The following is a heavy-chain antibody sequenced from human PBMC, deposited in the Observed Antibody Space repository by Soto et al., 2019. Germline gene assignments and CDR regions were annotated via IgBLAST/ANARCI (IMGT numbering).Heavy chain of an antibody. J-gene: IGHJ4*02. CDR1: GFTFSSYA. CDR3: ARDIVGDYGDYYASGMRY. Sequence: QVQLVESGGGVVQPGRSLRLSCAASGFTFSSYAMHWVRQAPGKGLEWVAVISYDGSNKYYADSVKGRFTISRDNSKNTLYLQMNSLRAEDTAVYYCARDIVGDYGDYYASGMRYWGQGTLVTFSS. CDR2: ISYDGSNK. D-gene: IGHD4-17*01. V-gene: IGHV3-30-3*01.